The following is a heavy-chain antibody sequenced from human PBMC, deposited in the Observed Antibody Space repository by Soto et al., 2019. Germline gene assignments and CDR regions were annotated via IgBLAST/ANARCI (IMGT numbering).Heavy chain of an antibody. CDR1: GFTFSSYS. V-gene: IGHV3-21*01. D-gene: IGHD6-6*01. J-gene: IGHJ5*02. CDR3: ARDPGYSSSSAHPGPAFDP. CDR2: ISSSSSYI. Sequence: LRLSCSASGFTFSSYSMNWVRQAPGKGLEWVSSISSSSSYIYYADSVKGRFTISRDNAKNSLYLQMNSLRAEDTAVYYCARDPGYSSSSAHPGPAFDPWGQGTLVTVSS.